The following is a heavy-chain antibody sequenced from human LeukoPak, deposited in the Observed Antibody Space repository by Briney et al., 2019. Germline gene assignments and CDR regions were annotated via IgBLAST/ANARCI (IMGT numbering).Heavy chain of an antibody. V-gene: IGHV3-23*01. D-gene: IGHD3-16*02. Sequence: GGSLRLSCSASGFTFSSYAMSWVRQAPGKGLEWVSGISDRGGSTYYADSVKGRFAISRDISKSTLYLQMNSLRAEDTALYYCAKDSVDDYVWGSYRSYFDFWGQGTLVTVSS. CDR3: AKDSVDDYVWGSYRSYFDF. J-gene: IGHJ4*02. CDR2: ISDRGGST. CDR1: GFTFSSYA.